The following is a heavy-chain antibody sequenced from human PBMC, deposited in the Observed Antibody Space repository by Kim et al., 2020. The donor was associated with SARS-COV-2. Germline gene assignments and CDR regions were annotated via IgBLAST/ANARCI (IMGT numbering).Heavy chain of an antibody. D-gene: IGHD7-27*01. J-gene: IGHJ6*02. CDR3: ATDQVVFRGSNWGRWHTYYYGMDV. CDR1: GYTLTELS. CDR2: FDPEDGET. V-gene: IGHV1-24*01. Sequence: ASVKVSCKVSGYTLTELSMHWVRQAPGKGLEWMGGFDPEDGETIYAQKFQGRVTMTEDTSTDTAYMELSSLRSEDTAVYYCATDQVVFRGSNWGRWHTYYYGMDVWGQGTTGTVSS.